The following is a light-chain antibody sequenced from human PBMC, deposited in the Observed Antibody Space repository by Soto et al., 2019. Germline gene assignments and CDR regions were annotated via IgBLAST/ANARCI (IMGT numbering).Light chain of an antibody. CDR1: QSISNW. V-gene: IGKV1-5*01. CDR2: DAS. J-gene: IGKJ1*01. CDR3: QQYNSYSPWT. Sequence: DIQMTQSPSTLSASVRDRVTIACRASQSISNWLAWYQQKPGKAPKLLIYDASTLESGVPSRFSGSGSGTKFTLTISSLQPDDFATYYCQQYNSYSPWTFGQGTKVEIK.